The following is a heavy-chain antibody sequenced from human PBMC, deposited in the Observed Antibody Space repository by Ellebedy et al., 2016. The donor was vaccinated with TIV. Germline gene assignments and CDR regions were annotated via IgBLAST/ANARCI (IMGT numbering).Heavy chain of an antibody. CDR1: GFTFSSYG. CDR3: AKDLFYDSFGPFDY. D-gene: IGHD3-22*01. V-gene: IGHV3-23*01. CDR2: ISGSGGST. Sequence: GESLKISCAASGFTFSSYGMHWVRQAPGKGLQWVSAISGSGGSTYYADSVKGRFTISRDNSKNTLNLQMNSLRVEDTAIYYCAKDLFYDSFGPFDYWGQGSLVTVSS. J-gene: IGHJ4*02.